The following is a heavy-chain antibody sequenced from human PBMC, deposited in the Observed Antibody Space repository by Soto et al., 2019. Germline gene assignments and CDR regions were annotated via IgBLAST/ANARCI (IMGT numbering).Heavy chain of an antibody. Sequence: QVQLVQSGAEVKEPGASVKVSCQASGYAFSNNDISWVRQATGQGLEWMGWMNPNSGTGGYAQKFQCRVTMTRDTSTSTAYMELSSLTSDDTAIYYCARMATSGTLHWFDPWGQGTLVTVSS. CDR1: GYAFSNND. J-gene: IGHJ5*02. CDR2: MNPNSGTG. V-gene: IGHV1-8*01. CDR3: ARMATSGTLHWFDP.